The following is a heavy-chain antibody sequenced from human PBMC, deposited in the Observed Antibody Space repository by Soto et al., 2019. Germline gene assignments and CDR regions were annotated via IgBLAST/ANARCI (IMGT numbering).Heavy chain of an antibody. CDR3: AKGLGYYDSSGSPDAFDI. V-gene: IGHV3-23*01. CDR1: GFTFSSYA. J-gene: IGHJ3*02. CDR2: ISGSGGST. D-gene: IGHD3-22*01. Sequence: ESLKISCAASGFTFSSYAMSWVLQAPGKGLEWVSAISGSGGSTYYADSVKGRFTISRDNSKNTLYLQMNSLRAEDTAVYYCAKGLGYYDSSGSPDAFDIWGQGTMVTVSS.